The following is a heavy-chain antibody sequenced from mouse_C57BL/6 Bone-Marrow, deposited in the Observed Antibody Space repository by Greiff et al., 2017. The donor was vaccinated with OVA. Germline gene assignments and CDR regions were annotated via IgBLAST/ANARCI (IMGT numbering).Heavy chain of an antibody. V-gene: IGHV1-76*01. J-gene: IGHJ3*01. CDR2: IYPGSGNT. CDR1: GYTFTDYY. D-gene: IGHD2-2*01. CDR3: ARSPHYGYDWFAY. Sequence: VQLQQSGAELVRPGASVKLSCKASGYTFTDYYINWVKQRPGQGLEWIARIYPGSGNTYYNEKFKGKATLTAEKSSSTAYMQLSSLTSEDSAVYFCARSPHYGYDWFAYWGQGTLVTVSA.